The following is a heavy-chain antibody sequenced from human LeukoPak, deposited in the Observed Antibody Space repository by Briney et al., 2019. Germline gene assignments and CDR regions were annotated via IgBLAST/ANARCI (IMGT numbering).Heavy chain of an antibody. Sequence: GGSLRLSCAASGFTFSNFAMSWVRQTPGTGLAWLSAISPDGNYIYYADSVKGRFTTSRDNSKNTLYLQMTSLRVEDTAVYFCAKDSTMWPHYFDHWGQGILVIVSS. CDR2: ISPDGNYI. V-gene: IGHV3-23*01. D-gene: IGHD2-21*01. CDR3: AKDSTMWPHYFDH. CDR1: GFTFSNFA. J-gene: IGHJ4*02.